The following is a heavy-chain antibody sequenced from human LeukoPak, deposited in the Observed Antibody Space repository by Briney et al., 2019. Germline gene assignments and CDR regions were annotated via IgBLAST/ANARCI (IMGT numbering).Heavy chain of an antibody. CDR2: IRYDGSKI. CDR1: GFNFTTFG. V-gene: IGHV3-30*02. J-gene: IGHJ6*03. Sequence: GGSLRLSCAASGFNFTTFGMHWVCQAPGKGLEWVAFIRYDGSKIYYADSVKGRFTISRNISNNTVYLQMNSLRAEDTAVYYCAKDPRHGSGTYSYYYFFYYMDVWGKGTTVTISS. CDR3: AKDPRHGSGTYSYYYFFYYMDV. D-gene: IGHD3-10*01.